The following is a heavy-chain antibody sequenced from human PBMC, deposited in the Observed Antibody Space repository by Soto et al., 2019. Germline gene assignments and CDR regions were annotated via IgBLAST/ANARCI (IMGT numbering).Heavy chain of an antibody. Sequence: SETLSLTCTVSGDSISSGDYYWSWIRQPPGKGPEWIGYIYYSGSTNYNPSLKSRVTISVDTSKNQFSLQLSSVTAADTAVYYCARRRYNWNDGGSNWFDPWGQGTLVTVSS. J-gene: IGHJ5*02. CDR3: ARRRYNWNDGGSNWFDP. CDR2: IYYSGST. V-gene: IGHV4-61*08. D-gene: IGHD1-1*01. CDR1: GDSISSGDYY.